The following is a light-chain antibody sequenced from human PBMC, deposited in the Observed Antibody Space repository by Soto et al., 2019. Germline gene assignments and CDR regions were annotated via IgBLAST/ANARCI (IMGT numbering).Light chain of an antibody. Sequence: QSVLTQPASVSGSPGQSITISCPGTSSDVGAYNYVSWYQQYPGKAPKLMIYGVTNRPSGVSNRFSGSKTGNTASLTISGLQAEDAADYYCFSHRGGDSHVFGTGTMVTVL. CDR3: FSHRGGDSHV. CDR1: SSDVGAYNY. V-gene: IGLV2-14*01. J-gene: IGLJ1*01. CDR2: GVT.